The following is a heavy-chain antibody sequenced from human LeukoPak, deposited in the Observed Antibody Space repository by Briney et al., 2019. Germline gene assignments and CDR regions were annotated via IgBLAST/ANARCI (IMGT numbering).Heavy chain of an antibody. V-gene: IGHV4-59*01. CDR2: IYYSGST. D-gene: IGHD5-18*01. CDR3: ARVRTAMASDYYYYYGMDV. CDR1: GGSISSYY. J-gene: IGHJ6*02. Sequence: PSEILSLTCTVSGGSISSYYWSWIRQPPGKGLEWIGYIYYSGSTNYNPSLKSRVTISVDTSKNQFSLKLSSVTAADTAVYYCARVRTAMASDYYYYYGMDVWGQGTTVTVS.